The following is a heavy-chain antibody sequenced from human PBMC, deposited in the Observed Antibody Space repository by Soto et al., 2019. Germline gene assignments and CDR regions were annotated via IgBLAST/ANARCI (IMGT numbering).Heavy chain of an antibody. Sequence: GGSLRLSCAASGFTFSSYAMSWVRQAPGKGLEWVSAISGSGGSTYYADSVKGRFTISRDNSKNTLYLQMNSLGAEDTAVYYCATRIAARPDNWFDPWGQGTLVTVSS. J-gene: IGHJ5*02. CDR2: ISGSGGST. CDR3: ATRIAARPDNWFDP. D-gene: IGHD6-6*01. CDR1: GFTFSSYA. V-gene: IGHV3-23*01.